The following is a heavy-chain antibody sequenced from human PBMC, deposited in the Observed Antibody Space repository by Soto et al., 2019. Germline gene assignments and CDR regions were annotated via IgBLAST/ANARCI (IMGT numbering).Heavy chain of an antibody. Sequence: QVQLVESGGGVVQPGRSLRLSCAASGFTFSSYGMHWVRQAPGKGLEWVAVISYDGSNKYYADSVKGRFTISRDNSKNTMYMQMNRLRAEDTDVYYCAKEGVTIIVVVTDHYYYYGMDVWDQGTTVTVSS. CDR2: ISYDGSNK. CDR3: AKEGVTIIVVVTDHYYYYGMDV. J-gene: IGHJ6*02. D-gene: IGHD3-22*01. CDR1: GFTFSSYG. V-gene: IGHV3-30*18.